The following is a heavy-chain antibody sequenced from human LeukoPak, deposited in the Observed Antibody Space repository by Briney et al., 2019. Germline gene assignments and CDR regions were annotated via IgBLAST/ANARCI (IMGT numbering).Heavy chain of an antibody. CDR2: IYTSGST. J-gene: IGHJ5*02. CDR3: ARDLKGYSSSWYWFDP. CDR1: GGSISSYY. V-gene: IGHV4-4*07. D-gene: IGHD6-13*01. Sequence: SETLSLTCTVSGGSISSYYWSWIRQPAGKGLEWIGRIYTSGSTNYNPSLKSRVTMSVDTSKNQFSLKLSSVTAADTAVYYCARDLKGYSSSWYWFDPWGQGTLVTVSS.